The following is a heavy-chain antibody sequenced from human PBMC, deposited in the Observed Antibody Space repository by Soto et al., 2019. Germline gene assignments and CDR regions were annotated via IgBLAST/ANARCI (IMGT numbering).Heavy chain of an antibody. D-gene: IGHD2-15*01. Sequence: GGSLRLSCAASGFTFSSYAMSWVRQAPGKGLEWVSAISGSGGSTYYADSVKGRFTISRDNSKNTLYLQMNSLRAEDTAVYYCAKTSDGDIVVVVAARAFDYWGQGTLVTVSS. CDR3: AKTSDGDIVVVVAARAFDY. CDR1: GFTFSSYA. V-gene: IGHV3-23*01. J-gene: IGHJ4*02. CDR2: ISGSGGST.